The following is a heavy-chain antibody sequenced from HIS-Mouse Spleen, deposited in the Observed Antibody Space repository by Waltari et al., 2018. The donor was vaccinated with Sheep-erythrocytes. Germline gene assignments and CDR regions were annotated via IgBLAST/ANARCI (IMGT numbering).Heavy chain of an antibody. CDR2: ISYDGSNK. D-gene: IGHD3-3*01. V-gene: IGHV3-30*18. CDR1: GFTFSSYG. J-gene: IGHJ4*02. CDR3: AKERLRFLEWLLYFDY. Sequence: QVQLVESGGGVVQPVRSLRLSCAASGFTFSSYGMHWVRQAPGKGLEWVAVISYDGSNKYYADSVKGRFTISRDNSKNTLYLQMNSLRAEDTAVYYCAKERLRFLEWLLYFDYWGQGTLVTVSS.